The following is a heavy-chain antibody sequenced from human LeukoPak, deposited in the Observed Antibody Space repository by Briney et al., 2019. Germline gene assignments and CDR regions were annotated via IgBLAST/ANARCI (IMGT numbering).Heavy chain of an antibody. J-gene: IGHJ5*02. CDR3: ARDLYDFWSSNWFGP. Sequence: GASVKVSCKASGYTFTGYYMHWVRQAPGQGLEWMGWINPNSGGTNYAQKFQGRVTMIRDTSISTAYMELSRLRSDDTAVYYCARDLYDFWSSNWFGPWGQGTLVTVSS. V-gene: IGHV1-2*02. CDR2: INPNSGGT. CDR1: GYTFTGYY. D-gene: IGHD3-3*01.